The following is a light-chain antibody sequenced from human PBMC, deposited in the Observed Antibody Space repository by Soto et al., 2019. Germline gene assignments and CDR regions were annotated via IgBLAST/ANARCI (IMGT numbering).Light chain of an antibody. Sequence: QSALTQPASVSGSPGQSITISCTGTSSDVGGFNYVSWYQQHPGKAPILMIYDVTNRPSGVSYRFSGSKSGTTASLTISGLQAEDEAEYYCNSYTSSSTYVFGTGTKLTVL. J-gene: IGLJ1*01. CDR3: NSYTSSSTYV. V-gene: IGLV2-14*03. CDR2: DVT. CDR1: SSDVGGFNY.